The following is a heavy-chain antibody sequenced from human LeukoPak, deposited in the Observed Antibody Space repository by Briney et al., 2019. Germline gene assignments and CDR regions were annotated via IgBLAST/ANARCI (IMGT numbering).Heavy chain of an antibody. CDR1: GFTFRSYT. V-gene: IGHV3-21*01. D-gene: IGHD2/OR15-2a*01. J-gene: IGHJ4*02. CDR2: ISSSSSYI. CDR3: VRDLWY. Sequence: GGSLRLSCAASGFTFRSYTMNWVRQAPGKGLEWVSSISSSSSYIYYAVSVKGRFTISRDNAKNSLYLQMNSLRAEDTAVYYCVRDLWYWGQGILVTVSS.